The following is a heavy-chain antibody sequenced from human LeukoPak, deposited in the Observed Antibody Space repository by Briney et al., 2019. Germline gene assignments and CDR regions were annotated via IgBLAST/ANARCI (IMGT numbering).Heavy chain of an antibody. CDR3: ASGFLDDFWSGHF. D-gene: IGHD3-3*01. CDR1: GFTFSTHW. J-gene: IGHJ4*02. Sequence: PGGSLRLSCEASGFTFSTHWMSWVRQAPGKGLEWVANIKEDGRQKYYVDSVKGRFTISRANARKSLYLQMNSLRAEDTAVYYCASGFLDDFWSGHFWGQGTLVTVSS. CDR2: IKEDGRQK. V-gene: IGHV3-7*01.